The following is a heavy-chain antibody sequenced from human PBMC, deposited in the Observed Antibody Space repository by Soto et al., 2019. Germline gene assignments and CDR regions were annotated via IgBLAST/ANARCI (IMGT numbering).Heavy chain of an antibody. V-gene: IGHV4-59*01. Sequence: QVQLQESGPGLVKPSETLSLTCTVSGGSISSYYWSWIRQPPGKGLEWIGYIYYSGSTNYNPSLKSRVTISVDTSKNQFSLKLSSVTAADTAVYYCATTYSSGWYRNEYFQHWGQGTLVTVSS. CDR3: ATTYSSGWYRNEYFQH. CDR1: GGSISSYY. D-gene: IGHD6-19*01. J-gene: IGHJ1*01. CDR2: IYYSGST.